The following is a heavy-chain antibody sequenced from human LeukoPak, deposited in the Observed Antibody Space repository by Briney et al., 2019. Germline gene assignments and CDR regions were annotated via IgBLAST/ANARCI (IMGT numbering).Heavy chain of an antibody. CDR1: GFTFSSYA. CDR2: ISSNGGDT. Sequence: PGGSLRLSCAASGFTFSSYAMHWGCNAQRPGKEYVSSISSNGGDTYYANSVKGRFTISRDNSNHTLYLQMGSLRAEDMAVYFCARVRDSGYLDNWGQGTLVTVSS. V-gene: IGHV3-64*01. D-gene: IGHD1-26*01. J-gene: IGHJ4*02. CDR3: ARVRDSGYLDN.